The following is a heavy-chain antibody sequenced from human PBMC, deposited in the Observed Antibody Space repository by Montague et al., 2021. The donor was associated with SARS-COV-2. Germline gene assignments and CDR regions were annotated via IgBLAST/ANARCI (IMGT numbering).Heavy chain of an antibody. CDR2: ISGNGGST. V-gene: IGHV3-23*01. Sequence: SLRLSCAASGFTFSSYAMSWVRQAPGKGLEWVSAISGNGGSTYYADSVKGRFTISRDNSKNTLYLQMNSLRAEDTAVYYCAKDLIRYDILTGYEDWGQGTLVTVSS. J-gene: IGHJ4*02. CDR1: GFTFSSYA. CDR3: AKDLIRYDILTGYED. D-gene: IGHD3-9*01.